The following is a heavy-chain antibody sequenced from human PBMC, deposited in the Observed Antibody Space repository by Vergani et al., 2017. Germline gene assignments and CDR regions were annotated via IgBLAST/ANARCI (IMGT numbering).Heavy chain of an antibody. J-gene: IGHJ6*03. Sequence: QITLKESGPTLVKPTQTLTLTCTFSGFSLNTRGVSVAWIRQPPGKALDWLALIYWNDDQHYSPSLNNRVTITKDTSKNQVVLTMTNMDYVDTGTYYCVYRKTEGRATGCFYPFDNRSDMDVWCGGTTLAVSS. CDR2: IYWNDDQ. V-gene: IGHV2-5*04. D-gene: IGHD1-14*01. CDR1: GFSLNTRGVS. CDR3: VYRKTEGRATGCFYPFDNRSDMDV.